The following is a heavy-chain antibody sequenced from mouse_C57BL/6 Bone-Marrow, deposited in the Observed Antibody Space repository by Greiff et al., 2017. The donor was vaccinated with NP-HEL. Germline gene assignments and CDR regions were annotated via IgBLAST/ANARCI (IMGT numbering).Heavy chain of an antibody. CDR2: IDPEDGET. V-gene: IGHV14-2*01. D-gene: IGHD1-1*01. Sequence: EVQLQQSGAELVKPGASVKLSCTASGFNIKDYYMHWVKQRTEQGLEWIGRIDPEDGETKYAPKFPGKATITADTSSNTAYLQLSSLTSEDTAVYYCARFPITTVDYWGQGTTLTVSS. CDR1: GFNIKDYY. CDR3: ARFPITTVDY. J-gene: IGHJ2*01.